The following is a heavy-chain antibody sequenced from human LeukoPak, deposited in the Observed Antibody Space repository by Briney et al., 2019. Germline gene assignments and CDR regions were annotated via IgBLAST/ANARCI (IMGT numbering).Heavy chain of an antibody. CDR3: ARDLEDASDI. CDR1: GFTFSSYG. Sequence: GGSLRLSCAASGFTFSSYGMHWVRQAPGRGLEWVAVISYDGSNKYYADSVKGRFTISRDNAKNSLYLQMNSLRAEDTAVYYCARDLEDASDIWGQGTMVTVSS. CDR2: ISYDGSNK. D-gene: IGHD3-3*01. J-gene: IGHJ3*02. V-gene: IGHV3-30*03.